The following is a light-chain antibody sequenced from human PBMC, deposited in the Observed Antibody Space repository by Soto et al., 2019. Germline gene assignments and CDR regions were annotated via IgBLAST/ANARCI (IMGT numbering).Light chain of an antibody. CDR2: DVS. Sequence: QSALTQPPSASGSPGQSVTISCTGTSSDVGAYNYVSWYQQHPGKAPKLMIYDVSKRPSGVPYRFSGSKSGNPASLTVSGLQGEDEADYYCSSYAGSSWVFGGATKVTVL. J-gene: IGLJ3*02. CDR1: SSDVGAYNY. V-gene: IGLV2-8*01. CDR3: SSYAGSSWV.